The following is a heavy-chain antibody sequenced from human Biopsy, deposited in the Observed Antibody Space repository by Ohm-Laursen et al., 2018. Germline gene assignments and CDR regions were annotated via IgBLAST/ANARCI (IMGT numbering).Heavy chain of an antibody. D-gene: IGHD3-22*01. CDR3: TRGGYYYDSLAYYYWFDP. V-gene: IGHV1-2*02. Sequence: GSSVKVSCKASGYTFTGYHVHWVRQVPGQGLGWMGWINAKTGDTNYAQKFQGRVTMTRDTSISTAYVDLSSLRSDDTAVYYCTRGGYYYDSLAYYYWFDPWGQGTLVTVSS. CDR1: GYTFTGYH. CDR2: INAKTGDT. J-gene: IGHJ5*02.